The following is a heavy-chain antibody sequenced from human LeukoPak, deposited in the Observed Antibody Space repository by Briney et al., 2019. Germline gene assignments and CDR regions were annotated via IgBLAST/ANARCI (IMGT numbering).Heavy chain of an antibody. CDR1: GFSFSSYW. V-gene: IGHV3-7*05. CDR3: AGPTYYYDSTGPLN. CDR2: IKQDGSEK. J-gene: IGHJ4*02. Sequence: GGSLRLSCAASGFSFSSYWMTWVRHAPGKGLEWVANIKQDGSEKYYVDSVKGRFTISRDNAKNSLYLQMNSLRVEDTAVYYCAGPTYYYDSTGPLNWGQGILITVSS. D-gene: IGHD3-22*01.